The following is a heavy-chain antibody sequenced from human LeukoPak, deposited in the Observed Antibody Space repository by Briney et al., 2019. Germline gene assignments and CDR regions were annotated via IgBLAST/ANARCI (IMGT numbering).Heavy chain of an antibody. J-gene: IGHJ6*03. Sequence: ETLSLTCAVYGGSFSGYYWSWIRQPPGKGLEWIGEINHSGSTNYNPSLKSRVTISVDTSKNQFSLKLSSVTAADTAVYYCARDQEAYCSSTSCYEYSYYMDVWGKGTTVTISS. CDR3: ARDQEAYCSSTSCYEYSYYMDV. CDR2: INHSGST. CDR1: GGSFSGYY. V-gene: IGHV4-34*01. D-gene: IGHD2-2*01.